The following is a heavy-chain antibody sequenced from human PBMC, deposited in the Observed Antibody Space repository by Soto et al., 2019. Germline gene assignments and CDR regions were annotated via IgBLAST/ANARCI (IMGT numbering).Heavy chain of an antibody. D-gene: IGHD2-21*02. J-gene: IGHJ4*02. CDR1: RFIFSNYA. V-gene: IGHV3-30-3*01. CDR3: ARKTVTAVLDY. Sequence: QVQLVESGGGVVQPGRSLRLSCAASRFIFSNYAIQWVRQAPGKGLEWVAIISSDGSNKNYADSVKGRFTISRDNSKNSLYLRMTSLRAEDTAVYYCARKTVTAVLDYWGQGTLVTVSS. CDR2: ISSDGSNK.